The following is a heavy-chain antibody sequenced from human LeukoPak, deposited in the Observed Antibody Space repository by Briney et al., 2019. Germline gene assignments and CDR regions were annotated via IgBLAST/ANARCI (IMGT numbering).Heavy chain of an antibody. V-gene: IGHV4-34*01. Sequence: SETLSLTCAVYGGSFSGYYWSWIRQPPGKGLEWIGEINHSGSTNYNPSLKSRVTISVDTSKNQFSLKLSSVTAADTAVYYCARGPISAAAGTVDYWGQGTLATVSS. CDR2: INHSGST. CDR3: ARGPISAAAGTVDY. D-gene: IGHD6-13*01. J-gene: IGHJ4*02. CDR1: GGSFSGYY.